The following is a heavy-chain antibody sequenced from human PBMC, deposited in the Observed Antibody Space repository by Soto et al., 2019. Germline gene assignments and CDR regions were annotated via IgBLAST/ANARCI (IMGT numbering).Heavy chain of an antibody. CDR3: ARDGSGH. CDR2: IYTGGGT. J-gene: IGHJ4*02. CDR1: GLTVSTNP. Sequence: EVQLVESGGGLVQPGGSLRLSFAASGLTVSTNPMSWVRQAPGKGLEWVSVIYTGGGTHYADSVKVRFTISRDNSKNTVNLQMNSLRPEDTAVYYCARDGSGHWGQGTLVTVSS. V-gene: IGHV3-66*01.